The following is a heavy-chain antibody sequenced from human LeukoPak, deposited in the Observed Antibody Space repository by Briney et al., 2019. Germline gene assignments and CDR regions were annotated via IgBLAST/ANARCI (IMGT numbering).Heavy chain of an antibody. J-gene: IGHJ5*02. Sequence: SETLSLTCTVSGGSISSYYWSWIRQPPGKGLEWIGYIYYSGSTNYNPSLKSRVTISVDTSKNQFSLKLSSVTAADTAVYYCARATLWFGELFPDPWGQGTLVTVSS. CDR2: IYYSGST. CDR1: GGSISSYY. V-gene: IGHV4-59*01. CDR3: ARATLWFGELFPDP. D-gene: IGHD3-10*01.